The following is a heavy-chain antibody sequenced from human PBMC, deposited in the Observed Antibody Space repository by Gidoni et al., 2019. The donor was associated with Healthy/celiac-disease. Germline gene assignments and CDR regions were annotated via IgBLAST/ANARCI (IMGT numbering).Heavy chain of an antibody. CDR3: ARGAFTMIVVPDFDI. D-gene: IGHD3-22*01. V-gene: IGHV3-11*06. CDR2: ISSSSSYT. J-gene: IGHJ3*02. CDR1: GFTFSDYY. Sequence: QVQLVESGGGLVKPGGSLRLSCAASGFTFSDYYMSWIRQAPGKGLEWVSYISSSSSYTNYADSVKGRFTISRDNAKNSLYLQMNSLRAEDTAVYYCARGAFTMIVVPDFDIWGQGTMVTVSS.